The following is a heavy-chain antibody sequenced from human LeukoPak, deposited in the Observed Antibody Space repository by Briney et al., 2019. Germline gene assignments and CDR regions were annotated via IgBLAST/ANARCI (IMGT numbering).Heavy chain of an antibody. J-gene: IGHJ4*02. CDR2: ISGSGGST. Sequence: PGGSLRLSCAASGFTFSSYAMGWVRQAPGKGLEWVSAISGSGGSTYYADSVKGRFTISRDNSKNTLYLQMNSLRAEDTALYYCAKDRSGNSYGHFDYWGQGTLVTVSS. V-gene: IGHV3-23*01. CDR3: AKDRSGNSYGHFDY. CDR1: GFTFSSYA. D-gene: IGHD3-10*01.